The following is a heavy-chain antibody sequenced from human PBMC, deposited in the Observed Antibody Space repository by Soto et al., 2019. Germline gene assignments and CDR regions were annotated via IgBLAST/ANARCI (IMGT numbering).Heavy chain of an antibody. Sequence: PGGSLRLSCAASGFTFSNYAMNWARQAPGEGLEWVSSISRSGTGTYYADSVKGRFTISRDNSKSTLYLQMNSLRAEDTAVYYCAKGAVPMPTVTTNFFDYWGQGTLVTVSS. V-gene: IGHV3-23*01. D-gene: IGHD4-17*01. CDR2: ISRSGTGT. CDR1: GFTFSNYA. CDR3: AKGAVPMPTVTTNFFDY. J-gene: IGHJ4*02.